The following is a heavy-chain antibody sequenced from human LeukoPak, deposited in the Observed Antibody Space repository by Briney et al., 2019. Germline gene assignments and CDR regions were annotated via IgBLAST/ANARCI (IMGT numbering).Heavy chain of an antibody. D-gene: IGHD3-3*01. Sequence: ASGKVSCKASGGTFSSYTISWVRQATGQGLEWMGRIIPILGIANYAQKFQGRVTITADKSTSTAYMELSSLRSDDTAVYYCARDLPNYDFWSAPRGAFDIRGQGTMVTVA. CDR1: GGTFSSYT. V-gene: IGHV1-69*04. CDR2: IIPILGIA. J-gene: IGHJ3*02. CDR3: ARDLPNYDFWSAPRGAFDI.